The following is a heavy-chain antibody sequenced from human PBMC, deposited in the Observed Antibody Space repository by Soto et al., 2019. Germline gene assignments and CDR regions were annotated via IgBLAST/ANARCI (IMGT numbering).Heavy chain of an antibody. CDR1: GFTFSSYA. D-gene: IGHD1-20*01. CDR3: AKDSGITGTRLGSDYGMYV. J-gene: IGHJ6*02. CDR2: ISGSGGST. Sequence: EVQLLESGGGLVQPGGSLRLSCAASGFTFSSYAMSWVRQAPGKGLEWVSAISGSGGSTYYADSVKGRFTISRDNSKNTLYLQMNSLRVDDTAVYYCAKDSGITGTRLGSDYGMYVWGQGTTVTVSS. V-gene: IGHV3-23*01.